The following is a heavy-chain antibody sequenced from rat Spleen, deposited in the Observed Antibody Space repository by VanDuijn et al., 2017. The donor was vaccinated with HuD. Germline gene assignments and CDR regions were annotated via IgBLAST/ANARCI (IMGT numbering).Heavy chain of an antibody. Sequence: QVQLKESGPGLVQPSQTLSLTCTVSGFSLTSNGVSWVRQPPGKGLEWIAAISSGGSTYYNSALKSRLSISRDTSKTQVFLKMNSLQTEDTAIYFCTRAGYGGYTAWGQGVMVTVSS. D-gene: IGHD1-11*01. CDR3: TRAGYGGYTA. CDR2: ISSGGST. J-gene: IGHJ2*01. V-gene: IGHV2S12*01. CDR1: GFSLTSNG.